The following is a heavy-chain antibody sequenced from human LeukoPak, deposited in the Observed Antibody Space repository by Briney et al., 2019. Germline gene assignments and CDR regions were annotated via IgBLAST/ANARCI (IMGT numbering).Heavy chain of an antibody. V-gene: IGHV4-59*01. J-gene: IGHJ6*03. Sequence: SETLSLTCTVSGGSISSYYWSWIRQPPGKGLEWIGYIYYTGNTNYNPSLKSRVTISVDTSKNPFSLKLSSVTAADTAVYFCARGRASSSTWYSTYYYYFYMDVWGKGTTVTVSS. D-gene: IGHD1-1*01. CDR2: IYYTGNT. CDR3: ARGRASSSTWYSTYYYYFYMDV. CDR1: GGSISSYY.